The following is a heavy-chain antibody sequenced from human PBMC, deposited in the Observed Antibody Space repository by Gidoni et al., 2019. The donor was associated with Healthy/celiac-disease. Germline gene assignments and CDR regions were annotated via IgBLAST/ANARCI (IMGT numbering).Heavy chain of an antibody. CDR2: RSYDGSNK. D-gene: IGHD4-17*01. Sequence: QVQLVESGGGVVQPGRSLRLSCAASGFPFSSYGMHWFRQAPGKGLEWVAVRSYDGSNKYYVDSVNGRFTISRDNSKNTMYLQMNSLRAEDPAVYYFAKAGGDYYYYGMDVWGQGTTVTVSS. V-gene: IGHV3-30*18. CDR1: GFPFSSYG. J-gene: IGHJ6*02. CDR3: AKAGGDYYYYGMDV.